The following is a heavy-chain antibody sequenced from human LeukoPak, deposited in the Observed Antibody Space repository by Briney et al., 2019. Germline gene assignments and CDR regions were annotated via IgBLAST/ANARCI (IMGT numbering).Heavy chain of an antibody. J-gene: IGHJ4*02. CDR2: ISWNSGSI. CDR3: ARCRYDILTGYYFDY. V-gene: IGHV3-9*01. D-gene: IGHD3-9*01. CDR1: GFIFDDYA. Sequence: PGRSLRLSCAASGFIFDDYAMHWVRQVPGKGLEWVSGISWNSGSIGYADSVKGRFIISRDNGKNSLYLQMNSLRAEDSAVYYCARCRYDILTGYYFDYWGQGTLVTVSS.